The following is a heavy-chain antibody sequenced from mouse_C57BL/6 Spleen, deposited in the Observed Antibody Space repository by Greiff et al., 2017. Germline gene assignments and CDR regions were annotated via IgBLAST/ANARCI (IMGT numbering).Heavy chain of an antibody. CDR1: GYAFSSYW. J-gene: IGHJ1*03. Sequence: QVQLQQSGAELVKPGASVKISCKASGYAFSSYWMNWVKQRPGKGLEWIGQIYPGDGDTNYNGKFKGKATLTADKSSSTAYMQLSSLTSEDSAVYFCARGCDDYDGYFDVWGTGTTVTVSS. CDR3: ARGCDDYDGYFDV. D-gene: IGHD2-4*01. CDR2: IYPGDGDT. V-gene: IGHV1-80*01.